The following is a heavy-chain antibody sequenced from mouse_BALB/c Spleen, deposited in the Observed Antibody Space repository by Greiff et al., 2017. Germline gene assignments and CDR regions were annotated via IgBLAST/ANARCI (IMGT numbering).Heavy chain of an antibody. Sequence: EVKLVESGGGLVKPGGSLKLSCAASGFTFSDYYMYWVRQTPEKRLEWVATISDGGSYTYYPDSVKGRFTISRDNAKNNLYLQMSSLKSEDTAMYYCSRDRGDYGSSYAFAYWGQGTTLTVSS. CDR2: ISDGGSYT. CDR1: GFTFSDYY. D-gene: IGHD1-1*01. CDR3: SRDRGDYGSSYAFAY. V-gene: IGHV5-4*02. J-gene: IGHJ2*01.